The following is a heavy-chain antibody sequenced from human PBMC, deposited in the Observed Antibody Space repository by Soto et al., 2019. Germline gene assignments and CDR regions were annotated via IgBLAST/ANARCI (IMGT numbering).Heavy chain of an antibody. CDR1: GFTFSGSA. J-gene: IGHJ4*02. Sequence: EVQLVESGGGLVQPGESLKLSCAVSGFTFSGSAMHWVRQASGKGLEGVGRIRSKANNYATAYAASVKGRFTISRDDSKNTAYLQMNSLKSEDTAVYYWTRGYGDYVRDYWGQGTLVTVSS. CDR2: IRSKANNYAT. V-gene: IGHV3-73*01. CDR3: TRGYGDYVRDY. D-gene: IGHD4-17*01.